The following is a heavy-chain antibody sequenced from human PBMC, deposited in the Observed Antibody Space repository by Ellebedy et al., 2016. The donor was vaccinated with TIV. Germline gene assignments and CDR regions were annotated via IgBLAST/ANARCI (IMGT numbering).Heavy chain of an antibody. CDR1: GFTFSSCA. J-gene: IGHJ4*02. CDR2: ISSDGSNK. CDR3: ARKMPRTAAAGGTGDNFDY. D-gene: IGHD6-13*01. Sequence: GESLKISXAASGFTFSSCAIHWVRQAPGKGLEWVAVISSDGSNKYYADSVKGRFTISRDNSKNTLYLQMDSLRAEDTAVYYCARKMPRTAAAGGTGDNFDYWGQGTLVTVSS. V-gene: IGHV3-30-3*01.